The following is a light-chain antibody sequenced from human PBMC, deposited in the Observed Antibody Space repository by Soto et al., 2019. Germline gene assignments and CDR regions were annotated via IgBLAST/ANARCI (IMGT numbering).Light chain of an antibody. CDR2: DAS. Sequence: EIVLTQSPATLSFSPGERATLSCRANQGVANSLAWYQQRPGQAPRLLIYDASYRAIGIPPRFSGSGSGTDFTLTISSLEPEDLAVYYCQQRTTWPTTFGQGTRVEIK. CDR3: QQRTTWPTT. V-gene: IGKV3-11*01. CDR1: QGVANS. J-gene: IGKJ1*01.